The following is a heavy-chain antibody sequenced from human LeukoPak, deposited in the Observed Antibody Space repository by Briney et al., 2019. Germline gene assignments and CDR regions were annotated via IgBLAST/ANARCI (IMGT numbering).Heavy chain of an antibody. CDR2: INPNSGGT. CDR1: GYTFTGYY. Sequence: ASVKVSCKASGYTFTGYYMHWVRQAPGQGLEWMGWINPNSGGTNYAQKFQGRVTMTRDTSISTAYMELSRLRSDGTAVYYCARDRSPDYRITMIVVAPGDYWGQGTLVTVSS. CDR3: ARDRSPDYRITMIVVAPGDY. D-gene: IGHD3-22*01. J-gene: IGHJ4*02. V-gene: IGHV1-2*02.